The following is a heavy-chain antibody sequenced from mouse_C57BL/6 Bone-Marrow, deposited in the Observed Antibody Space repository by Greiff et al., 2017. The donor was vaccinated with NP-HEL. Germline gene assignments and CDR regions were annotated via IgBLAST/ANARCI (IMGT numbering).Heavy chain of an antibody. CDR2: IHPNSGST. CDR3: ARCYYGSSYWYFDV. J-gene: IGHJ1*03. V-gene: IGHV1-64*01. D-gene: IGHD1-1*01. Sequence: QVQLRQPGAELVKPGASVKLSCKASGYTFTSYWMHWVKQRPGQGLEWIGMIHPNSGSTNYNEKFKSKATLTVDTSSSTAYMQLSSLTSEDSAVYYCARCYYGSSYWYFDVWGTGTTVTVSS. CDR1: GYTFTSYW.